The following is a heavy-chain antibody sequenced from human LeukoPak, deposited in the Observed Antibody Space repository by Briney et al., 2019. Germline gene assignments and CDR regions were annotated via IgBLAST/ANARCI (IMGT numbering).Heavy chain of an antibody. Sequence: GGSLRLSCAASGFTFSSYEMNWVRQAPGKGLEWVSYISSSGSTIYYADSVKGRFTISRDNAKNSLYLQMNSLRAEDTAVYYCARGLSSSGWLVHWGQGTLVTVSS. V-gene: IGHV3-48*03. CDR2: ISSSGSTI. D-gene: IGHD6-19*01. CDR3: ARGLSSSGWLVH. CDR1: GFTFSSYE. J-gene: IGHJ1*01.